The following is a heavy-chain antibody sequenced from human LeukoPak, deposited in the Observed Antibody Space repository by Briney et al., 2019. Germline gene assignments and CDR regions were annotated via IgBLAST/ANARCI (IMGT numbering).Heavy chain of an antibody. J-gene: IGHJ4*02. Sequence: PGGSLRLSCAASGFTFSSYNMNWVRQAPGKGLEWIGEINHSGSTNYNPSLKSRVTISVDTSKNQFSLKLSSVTAADTAVYYCARGKGFRYCSGGSCYPPNYFDYWGQGTLVTVSS. D-gene: IGHD2-15*01. V-gene: IGHV4-34*01. CDR1: GFTFSSYN. CDR2: INHSGST. CDR3: ARGKGFRYCSGGSCYPPNYFDY.